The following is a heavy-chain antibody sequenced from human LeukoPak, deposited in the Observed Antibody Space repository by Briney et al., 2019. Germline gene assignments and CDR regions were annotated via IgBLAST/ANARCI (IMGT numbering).Heavy chain of an antibody. CDR3: ARDTVRNYVDAFDI. J-gene: IGHJ3*02. CDR2: IGAYNGNT. D-gene: IGHD1-7*01. V-gene: IGHV1-18*01. Sequence: GASVKVSCKASGYTFTSYGISWVRQAPGQGLEWMGWIGAYNGNTNYAQKLQGRVTMTTDTSTSTAYMELRSLRSDDTAVYYCARDTVRNYVDAFDIWGQGTMVTVSS. CDR1: GYTFTSYG.